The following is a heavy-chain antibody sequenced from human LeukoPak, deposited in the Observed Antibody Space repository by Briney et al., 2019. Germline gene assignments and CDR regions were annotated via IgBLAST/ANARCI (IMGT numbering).Heavy chain of an antibody. CDR3: AKDSLRNYYYGSGSRSGYFDY. CDR2: FSCSGVNK. CDR1: GFTFSTYG. D-gene: IGHD3-10*01. V-gene: IGHV3-30*18. J-gene: IGHJ4*02. Sequence: GGSLRLSCAASGFTFSTYGMHWVRQAPGQGLEWVALFSCSGVNKYYADFVKGRFTISRDNSKNTLYLQMNSLGPQDTAIYYCAKDSLRNYYYGSGSRSGYFDYWGQGTLVTVST.